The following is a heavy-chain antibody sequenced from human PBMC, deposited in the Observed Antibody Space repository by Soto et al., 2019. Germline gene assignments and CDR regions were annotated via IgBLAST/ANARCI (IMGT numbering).Heavy chain of an antibody. V-gene: IGHV4-34*01. D-gene: IGHD6-13*01. CDR3: ARDSGSSWYGGRRYNWFDP. J-gene: IGHJ5*02. CDR1: GGSFSGYY. CDR2: INHSGST. Sequence: SETLSLTYAVYGGSFSGYYWSWIRQPPGKGLEWIGEINHSGSTNYNPSLKSRVTISVDTSKNQFSLKLSSVTAADTAVYYCARDSGSSWYGGRRYNWFDPWGQGTLVTVSS.